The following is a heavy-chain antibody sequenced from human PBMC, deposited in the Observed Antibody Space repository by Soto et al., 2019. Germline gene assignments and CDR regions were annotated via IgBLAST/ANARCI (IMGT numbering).Heavy chain of an antibody. CDR3: ARDSDGTYDSDSSGYYYFGY. V-gene: IGHV1-18*01. J-gene: IGHJ4*02. CDR2: ISAYNGDT. Sequence: ASVKVSCKASGYIFVSYGLSWVRQAPGQGLEWMGWISAYNGDTSYAQKFQGRVTMTTDTSTTTAYMELRSLRSDDTAVYYCARDSDGTYDSDSSGYYYFGYWGQGTQVTVSS. CDR1: GYIFVSYG. D-gene: IGHD3-22*01.